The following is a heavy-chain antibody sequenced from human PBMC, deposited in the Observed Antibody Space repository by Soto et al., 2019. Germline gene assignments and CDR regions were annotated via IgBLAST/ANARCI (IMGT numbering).Heavy chain of an antibody. CDR2: IIPIFRTA. J-gene: IGHJ6*02. Sequence: QVQLVQSGAEVKKPGSSVKVSCKASRGDFSNYAISWVRQAPGQGPEWMGGIIPIFRTATYAQKFQGRVTITADDSTRTAYMELSGLTSEDTADYYCARDSLIPSAADYYFDMDVWGQGTTVTVSS. CDR1: RGDFSNYA. V-gene: IGHV1-69*01. D-gene: IGHD2-21*01. CDR3: ARDSLIPSAADYYFDMDV.